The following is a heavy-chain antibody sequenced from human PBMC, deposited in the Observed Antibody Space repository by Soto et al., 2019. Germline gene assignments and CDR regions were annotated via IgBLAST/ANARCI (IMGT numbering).Heavy chain of an antibody. CDR2: IYYSGST. J-gene: IGHJ6*03. D-gene: IGHD6-6*01. CDR1: GGSISSYY. V-gene: IGHV4-59*01. CDR3: ARGDVGSSSSYYYYMDV. Sequence: SETLSITCTVSGGSISSYYWSWIRQPPGKGLEWIGYIYYSGSTNYNPSLKSRVTISVDTSKNQFSLKLSSVTAADTAVYYCARGDVGSSSSYYYYMDVWGKGTTVTVSS.